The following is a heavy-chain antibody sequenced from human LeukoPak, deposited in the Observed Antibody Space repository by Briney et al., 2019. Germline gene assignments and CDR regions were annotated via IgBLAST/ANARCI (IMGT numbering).Heavy chain of an antibody. D-gene: IGHD3-3*01. V-gene: IGHV3-30*04. CDR3: ARLPYYDFWSGYSDAFDI. CDR2: ISYDGSNK. J-gene: IGHJ3*02. CDR1: GFTFSSYA. Sequence: GRSLRLSCAASGFTFSSYAMHWVRQAPGKGLEWVAVISYDGSNKYYADSVKGRFTISRDNSKNTLYLQMNSLRAEDTAVYYCARLPYYDFWSGYSDAFDIWGQGTMVTVSS.